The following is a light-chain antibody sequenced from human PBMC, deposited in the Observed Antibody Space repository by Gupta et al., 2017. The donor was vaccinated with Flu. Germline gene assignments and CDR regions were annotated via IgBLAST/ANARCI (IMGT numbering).Light chain of an antibody. Sequence: DIVMTPSPLSLPVTPGEPASISCRSSQSLLHSDGYNYLDWYLQKPGQSPQLLIYLGSNRASGVPDRFSGSGSGTDFTLKISRVEAEDVGLYYCMQALQTPYTFGQGTKLEIK. CDR2: LGS. J-gene: IGKJ2*01. V-gene: IGKV2-28*01. CDR3: MQALQTPYT. CDR1: QSLLHSDGYNY.